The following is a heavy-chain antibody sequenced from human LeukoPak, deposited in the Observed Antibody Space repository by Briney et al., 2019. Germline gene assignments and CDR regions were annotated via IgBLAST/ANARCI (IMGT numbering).Heavy chain of an antibody. D-gene: IGHD5-18*01. CDR3: ARGGGYSYGLDY. J-gene: IGHJ4*02. Sequence: PSETLSLTCAVYGVSFSGYYWSWLRQPPGEGLEWIGEINHSGSTNYNPSLKSRVTISVDTSKNQFSLKLSSVTAADTAVYYCARGGGYSYGLDYWGQGTLVTVSS. CDR1: GVSFSGYY. V-gene: IGHV4-34*01. CDR2: INHSGST.